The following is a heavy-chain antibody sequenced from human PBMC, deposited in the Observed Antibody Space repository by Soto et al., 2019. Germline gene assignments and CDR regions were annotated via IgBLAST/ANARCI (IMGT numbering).Heavy chain of an antibody. V-gene: IGHV3-9*01. CDR2: ITWNSNNI. J-gene: IGHJ4*02. CDR1: GFTFDDYA. CDR3: AKVDYYGTTSFYFDY. D-gene: IGHD3-10*01. Sequence: EVQLVESGGGLVQPGGSLRLACAASGFTFDDYAMYWVRQAPGKGLEWVSHITWNSNNIAYADSVRGRFTISRDNAQNLVYLQMNRPRAEDTGFYYCAKVDYYGTTSFYFDYWGQGTRVTVSS.